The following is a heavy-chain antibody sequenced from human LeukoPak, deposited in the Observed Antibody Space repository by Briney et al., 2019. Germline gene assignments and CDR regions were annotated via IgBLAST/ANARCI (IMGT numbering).Heavy chain of an antibody. Sequence: LETLSLTCTVSGYSIGSSYYWVWIRLAPGQGLEWIASISHSGITYYNPSLRSRVTISKDTSRNQFSLQLNSVTAADTALYYCARDRGFMTADYWGQGTLLTVSS. CDR1: GYSIGSSYY. V-gene: IGHV4-38-2*02. D-gene: IGHD3-10*01. J-gene: IGHJ4*02. CDR3: ARDRGFMTADY. CDR2: ISHSGIT.